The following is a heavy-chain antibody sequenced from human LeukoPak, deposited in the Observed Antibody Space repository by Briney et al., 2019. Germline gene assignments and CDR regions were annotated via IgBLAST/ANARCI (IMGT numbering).Heavy chain of an antibody. V-gene: IGHV3-21*04. CDR2: ISTSSIYI. Sequence: PGGSLRLSCAASGFTFSSHSMNWVRQAPGKGLEWVSSISTSSIYIYYADSMKGRFTISRHNAKNSLYLQMNSLRAKDTAVYYCAKRLYSSGWLIDYWGQGTLVTVSS. J-gene: IGHJ4*02. CDR1: GFTFSSHS. D-gene: IGHD6-19*01. CDR3: AKRLYSSGWLIDY.